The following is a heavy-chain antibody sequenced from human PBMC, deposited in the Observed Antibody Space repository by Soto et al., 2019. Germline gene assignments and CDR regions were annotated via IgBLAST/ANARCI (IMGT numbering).Heavy chain of an antibody. D-gene: IGHD3-3*01. V-gene: IGHV3-21*01. CDR3: ASLFGVATRPTYGMDV. J-gene: IGHJ6*02. CDR1: GFTFSSYS. CDR2: ISSSRSYI. Sequence: EVQLVESGGGLVKPGGSLRLSCAASGFTFSSYSMNWVRQAPGKGLEWVSSISSSRSYIYYADSVKGRFTISRDNAKNSLYLQMNSLRAEDTAVYYCASLFGVATRPTYGMDVWGQGTTVTVSS.